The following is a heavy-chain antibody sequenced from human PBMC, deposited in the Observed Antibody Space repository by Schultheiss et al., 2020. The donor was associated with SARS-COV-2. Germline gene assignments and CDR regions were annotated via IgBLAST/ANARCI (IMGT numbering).Heavy chain of an antibody. CDR1: GFAFRTYA. D-gene: IGHD3-3*01. V-gene: IGHV4-38-2*01. CDR3: ARRNYDFWSGSGWFDP. J-gene: IGHJ5*02. CDR2: IYHSGST. Sequence: ESLKISCAASGFAFRTYAMHWVRQATGKGLEWIGSIYHSGSTYYNPSLKSRVTISVDTSKNQFSLKLSSVTAADTAVYYCARRNYDFWSGSGWFDPWGQGTLVTVSS.